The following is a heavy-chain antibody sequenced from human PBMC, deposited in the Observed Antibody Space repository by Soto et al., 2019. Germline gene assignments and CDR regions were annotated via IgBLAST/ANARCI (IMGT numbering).Heavy chain of an antibody. CDR2: ISSSSSYI. CDR3: AKDGRDAFDI. CDR1: GFTFSSYS. J-gene: IGHJ3*02. V-gene: IGHV3-21*01. Sequence: AGSLRLSCAASGFTFSSYSMNWVRQAPGKGLEWVSSISSSSSYIYYADSVKGRFTISRDNAKNSLYLQMNSLRAEDTAVYYCAKDGRDAFDIWGQGTMVTVSS.